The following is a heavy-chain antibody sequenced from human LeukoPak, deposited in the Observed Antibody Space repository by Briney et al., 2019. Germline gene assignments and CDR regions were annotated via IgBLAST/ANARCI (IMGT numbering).Heavy chain of an antibody. CDR1: GFIFSSCA. V-gene: IGHV3-23*01. J-gene: IGHJ4*01. CDR2: ISGAGGST. CDR3: ARYKYYYGSGTYPELD. Sequence: GGSLRLSCAASGFIFSSCALSWVRQAPGKGLEWVSAISGAGGSTYYADSVKGRFTISRDNSKNTLYLQMNNLRAEDTAVYYCARYKYYYGSGTYPELDWGHGALVTVSS. D-gene: IGHD3-10*01.